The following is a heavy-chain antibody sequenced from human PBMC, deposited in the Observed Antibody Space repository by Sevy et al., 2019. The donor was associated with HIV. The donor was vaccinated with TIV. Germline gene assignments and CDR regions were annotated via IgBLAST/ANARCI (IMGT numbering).Heavy chain of an antibody. CDR3: ARVRGSGFDY. Sequence: SETLSLTCTVSGGSISSYYWSWIRQPPGKGLEWIAYIYYSGSTNYNPSLKSRVTISVDTSKNQFSLKLSSVTAADTAVYYCARVRGSGFDYWGQGTLVTVSS. D-gene: IGHD6-19*01. J-gene: IGHJ4*02. CDR1: GGSISSYY. V-gene: IGHV4-59*01. CDR2: IYYSGST.